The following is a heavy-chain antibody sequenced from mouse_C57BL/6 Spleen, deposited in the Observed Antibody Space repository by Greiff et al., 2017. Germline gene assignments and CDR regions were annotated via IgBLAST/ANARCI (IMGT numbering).Heavy chain of an antibody. J-gene: IGHJ1*03. D-gene: IGHD2-3*01. CDR1: GYTFTSYW. CDR3: ARCDARYWYFDV. Sequence: QVQLQQPGAELVRPGSSVKLSCKASGYTFTSYWMHWVKQRPIQGLEWIGNIDPSDSETHYNQKFKDKATLTVDKSSSTAYMQLSSLTSEDSAVYYCARCDARYWYFDVWGTGTTVTVSS. CDR2: IDPSDSET. V-gene: IGHV1-52*01.